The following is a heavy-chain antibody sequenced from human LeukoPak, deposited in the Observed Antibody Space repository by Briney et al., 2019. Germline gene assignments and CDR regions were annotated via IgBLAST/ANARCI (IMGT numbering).Heavy chain of an antibody. Sequence: PGGSLRLSCAASGFTFSSYAMHWVRQAPGKGLEWVAVISYDGSNKYYADSVKGRFTISRDNSKNTLYLQMNSLRAEDTAVYYCARDDYYDSSGYLGARQSNAFDIWGQGTMVTVSS. CDR3: ARDDYYDSSGYLGARQSNAFDI. CDR2: ISYDGSNK. CDR1: GFTFSSYA. V-gene: IGHV3-30*04. D-gene: IGHD3-22*01. J-gene: IGHJ3*02.